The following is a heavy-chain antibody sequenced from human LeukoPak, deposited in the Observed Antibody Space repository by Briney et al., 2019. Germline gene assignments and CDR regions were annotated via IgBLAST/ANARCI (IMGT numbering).Heavy chain of an antibody. D-gene: IGHD4-17*01. V-gene: IGHV4-4*07. J-gene: IGHJ3*02. Sequence: PSETLSLTCTVSGGSITTHYWSWIRQPTGKELEWIGRVYSTGSTKYNPSLESRVTMSVDTSSNRFSLRLRSVTAADTAVYYCARGLLGDYGTFDIWGQGTMVTVSS. CDR3: ARGLLGDYGTFDI. CDR2: VYSTGST. CDR1: GGSITTHY.